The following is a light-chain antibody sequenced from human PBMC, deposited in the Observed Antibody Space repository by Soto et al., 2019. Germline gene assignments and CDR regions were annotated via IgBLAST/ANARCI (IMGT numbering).Light chain of an antibody. Sequence: EIVLTQSPGTLSLSPGERATLSCRASQSVSSSYLAWYQQKPGQAPRLLIYGASSRATGIPDRFSGSGSGTDFTITISTLEPEDFAVYYCQQYGSSPTFGQGTKVEIK. V-gene: IGKV3-20*01. CDR3: QQYGSSPT. J-gene: IGKJ1*01. CDR2: GAS. CDR1: QSVSSSY.